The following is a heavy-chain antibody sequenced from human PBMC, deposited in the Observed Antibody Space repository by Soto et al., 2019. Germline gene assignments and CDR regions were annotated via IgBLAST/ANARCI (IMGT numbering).Heavy chain of an antibody. D-gene: IGHD1-1*01. CDR3: ARDPGTGAALRAYHFDY. J-gene: IGHJ4*02. CDR1: RYSFTTYA. V-gene: IGHV1-3*01. CDR2: INAGNGDT. Sequence: ASVKVSCKASRYSFTTYALHWVRQAPGQRLEWMGWINAGNGDTKYSEKFQGRVTIARDTSANTAYMELSSLRSEDTSVYYCARDPGTGAALRAYHFDYWGQGTLVTVSS.